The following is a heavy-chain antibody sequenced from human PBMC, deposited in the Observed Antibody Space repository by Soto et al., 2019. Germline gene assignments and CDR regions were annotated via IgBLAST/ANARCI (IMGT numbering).Heavy chain of an antibody. V-gene: IGHV4-4*02. CDR3: ARESIAVAGSPYYFDY. D-gene: IGHD6-19*01. Sequence: PSEALSVTCAVSGGSISSSNWWSWVRQPPGKGLEWIGEIYHSGSTNYNPSLKSRVTISVDESKNQFSLKLSSVTAADTAVYYCARESIAVAGSPYYFDYWGQGTLVT. CDR2: IYHSGST. CDR1: GGSISSSNW. J-gene: IGHJ4*02.